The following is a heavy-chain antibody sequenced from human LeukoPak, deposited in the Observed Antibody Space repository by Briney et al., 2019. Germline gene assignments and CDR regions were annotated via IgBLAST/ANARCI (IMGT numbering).Heavy chain of an antibody. Sequence: SETLSLTCTVSDDSITMYYWTWIRQPPGKGLERIGYVDHTGSTKLNPSLNGRVSISRDTSNNFFSLRLRSVTAADTAVYYCARGSSEWELLRGPYYFDYWGQGTLVTVSS. CDR2: VDHTGST. V-gene: IGHV4-59*01. CDR3: ARGSSEWELLRGPYYFDY. D-gene: IGHD1-26*01. CDR1: DDSITMYY. J-gene: IGHJ4*02.